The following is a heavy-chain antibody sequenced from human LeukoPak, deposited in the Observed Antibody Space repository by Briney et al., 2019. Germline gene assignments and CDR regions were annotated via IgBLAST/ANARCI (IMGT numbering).Heavy chain of an antibody. V-gene: IGHV3-30*18. CDR1: AFTFSSSG. D-gene: IGHD5-18*01. CDR2: ISNDGSNK. J-gene: IGHJ4*02. CDR3: AKDRRGYTYNFDY. Sequence: STLTHSCVASAFTFSSSGMHWVREAPGPGLESVAVISNDGSNKYYADSVKGRFTVSRDNSKNPLYLQMNSLRAEDTAVFYCAKDRRGYTYNFDYWGQGTLVTVCS.